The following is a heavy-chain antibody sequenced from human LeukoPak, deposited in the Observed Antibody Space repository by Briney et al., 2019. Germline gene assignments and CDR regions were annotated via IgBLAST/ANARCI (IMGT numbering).Heavy chain of an antibody. CDR2: INHSGST. CDR1: GGSFSGYY. V-gene: IGHV4-34*01. J-gene: IGHJ5*02. D-gene: IGHD3-10*01. CDR3: ARHWGPSIYYHGSGSRNWFDP. Sequence: SETLSLTCAVYGGSFSGYYWSWIRQPPGKGLEWIGEINHSGSTNYNPSLKSRVTISVDTSKNQFSLKLSSVTAADTAVYYCARHWGPSIYYHGSGSRNWFDPWGQGTLVTVSS.